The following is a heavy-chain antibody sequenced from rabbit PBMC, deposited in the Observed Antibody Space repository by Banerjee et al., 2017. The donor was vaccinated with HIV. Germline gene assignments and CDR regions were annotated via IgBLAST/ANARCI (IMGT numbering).Heavy chain of an antibody. CDR1: GFSFSSRYW. J-gene: IGHJ4*01. D-gene: IGHD1-1*01. V-gene: IGHV1S45*01. CDR2: ISAGSSDTT. Sequence: QEQLEESGGGLVQPEGSLALTCKASGFSFSSRYWIYWVRQAPGKGPEWIACISAGSSDTTYYANWAKGRFTVSKGSSTTVTLHMTSLTAADTATYFCARNDDSSSFLDLWGQGTLVTVS. CDR3: ARNDDSSSFLDL.